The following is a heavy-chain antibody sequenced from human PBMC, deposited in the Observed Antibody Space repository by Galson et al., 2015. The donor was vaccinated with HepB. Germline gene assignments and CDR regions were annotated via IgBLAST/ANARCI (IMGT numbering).Heavy chain of an antibody. CDR2: ISSSSSSK. V-gene: IGHV3-48*04. Sequence: SLRLSCAASGFTFRSYSMNWVRQAPGKGLEWVSYISSSSSSKYFADSVKGRFSISRDNAKNSLYLQVSSLRAEDTAVYYCARVEWELGGVYYMDVWGKGTTVTVSS. CDR3: ARVEWELGGVYYMDV. J-gene: IGHJ6*03. CDR1: GFTFRSYS. D-gene: IGHD1-26*01.